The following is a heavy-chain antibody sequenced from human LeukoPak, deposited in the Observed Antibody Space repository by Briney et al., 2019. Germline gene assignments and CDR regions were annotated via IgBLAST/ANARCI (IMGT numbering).Heavy chain of an antibody. J-gene: IGHJ3*02. Sequence: ASVKVSCKASGDTFTSYYMHWVRQAPGQGLEWMGIINPSGDSTSSAQTFQGRVTMTRDMSTSTVYMALSSLRTEDTAVYYCARGRHSYESSDYYYEGDAFDIWGEGTMVTVSS. CDR2: INPSGDST. D-gene: IGHD3-22*01. V-gene: IGHV1-46*01. CDR1: GDTFTSYY. CDR3: ARGRHSYESSDYYYEGDAFDI.